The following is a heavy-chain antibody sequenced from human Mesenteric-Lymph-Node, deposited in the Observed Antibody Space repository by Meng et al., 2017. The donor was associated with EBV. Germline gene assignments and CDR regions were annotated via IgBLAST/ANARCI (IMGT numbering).Heavy chain of an antibody. CDR1: GFIFSSYG. CDR3: AREEDGDPFDY. Sequence: QVELVESGGGVVQPGRSLRLSCAASGFIFSSYGMHWVRQAPGKGLEWVAVIWYDGSNKYYADSVKGRFTISRDNSKNTLYLQMNSLRAEDTAVYYCAREEDGDPFDYWGQGTLVTVSS. J-gene: IGHJ4*02. V-gene: IGHV3-33*01. CDR2: IWYDGSNK. D-gene: IGHD4-17*01.